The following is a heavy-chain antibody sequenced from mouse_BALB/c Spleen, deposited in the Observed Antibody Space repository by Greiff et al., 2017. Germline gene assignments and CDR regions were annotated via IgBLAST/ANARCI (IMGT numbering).Heavy chain of an antibody. D-gene: IGHD2-3*01. CDR3: ARESRIYDGDYWFAY. CDR1: GFTFSSFG. V-gene: IGHV5-17*02. J-gene: IGHJ3*01. Sequence: DVHLVESGGGLVQPGGSRKLSCAASGFTFSSFGMHWVRQAPEKGLEWVAYISSGSSTIYYADTVKGRFTISRDNPKNTLFLQMTSLRSEDTAMYYCARESRIYDGDYWFAYWGQGTLVTVSA. CDR2: ISSGSSTI.